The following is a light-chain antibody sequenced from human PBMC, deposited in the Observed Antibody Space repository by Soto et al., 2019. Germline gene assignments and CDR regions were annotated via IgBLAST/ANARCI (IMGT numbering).Light chain of an antibody. CDR2: EDS. V-gene: IGLV3-21*02. CDR3: LVWDLNIDHPAYV. CDR1: SVGTKG. J-gene: IGLJ1*01. Sequence: SYELTQPPSVSVAPGQTATITRWGDSVGTKGVHWYQQRPGQAPVLVVYEDSDRPSGIPELFAGYNSGNTATLTIPRVEAGDEADYFFLVWDLNIDHPAYVFGNGTKLTV.